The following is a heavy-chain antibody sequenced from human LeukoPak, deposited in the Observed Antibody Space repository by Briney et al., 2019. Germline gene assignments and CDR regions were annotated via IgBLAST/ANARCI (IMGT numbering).Heavy chain of an antibody. V-gene: IGHV3-15*01. CDR2: ITSKTDGGTT. CDR1: GFTFSNAW. Sequence: GGSLRLSCAASGFTFSNAWMSWVRQAPGKGLEWVGRITSKTDGGTTDYAAPVKARFTISRDVTKNTLYLKMNSLKAGDTAVYYCTRQSDYWGQGTLVAVSS. J-gene: IGHJ4*02. CDR3: TRQSDY.